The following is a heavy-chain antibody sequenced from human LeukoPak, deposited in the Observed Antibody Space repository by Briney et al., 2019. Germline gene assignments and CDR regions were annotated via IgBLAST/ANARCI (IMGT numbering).Heavy chain of an antibody. CDR1: GYTFIGYY. D-gene: IGHD2-15*01. CDR3: ATVRDIIVGGGPYYFDY. J-gene: IGHJ4*02. V-gene: IGHV1-2*02. CDR2: INPHNGDT. Sequence: ASVKVSCKASGYTFIGYYLHWVRQAPGQGLEWMGWINPHNGDTNYAQKFQGRVTMTRDTSITTAYMELSRLKSDDAAVYYCATVRDIIVGGGPYYFDYWGQGTLVTVSS.